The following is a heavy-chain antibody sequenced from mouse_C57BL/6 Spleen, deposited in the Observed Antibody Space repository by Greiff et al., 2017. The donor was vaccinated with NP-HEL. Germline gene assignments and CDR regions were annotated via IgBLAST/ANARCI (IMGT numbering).Heavy chain of an antibody. D-gene: IGHD1-1*01. J-gene: IGHJ4*01. CDR1: GFTFSDYY. Sequence: EVKVVESGGGLVQPGGSLKLSCAASGFTFSDYYMYWVRQTPEKRLEWVAYISNGGGSTYYPDTVKGRFTISRDNAKNTLYLQMSRLKSEDTAMYYCARGAGTTVVATYAMDYWGQGTSVTVSS. V-gene: IGHV5-12*01. CDR2: ISNGGGST. CDR3: ARGAGTTVVATYAMDY.